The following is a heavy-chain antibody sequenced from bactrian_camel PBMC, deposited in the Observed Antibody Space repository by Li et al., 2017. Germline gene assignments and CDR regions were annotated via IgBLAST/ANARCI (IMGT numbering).Heavy chain of an antibody. Sequence: HVQLVESGGGLVQPGGSLRLSCAASGFTLSSSWMNWVRQAPGKGLEWVGSIQPDGTNSWTIDSVKGRFTISGDNAKNTVYLQMNSLRPEDTAVYYCVRDLQGDVGHGYWGQGTQVTVS. V-gene: IGHV3S6*01. CDR1: GFTLSSSW. D-gene: IGHD2*01. CDR3: VRDLQGDVGHGY. J-gene: IGHJ4*01. CDR2: IQPDGTNS.